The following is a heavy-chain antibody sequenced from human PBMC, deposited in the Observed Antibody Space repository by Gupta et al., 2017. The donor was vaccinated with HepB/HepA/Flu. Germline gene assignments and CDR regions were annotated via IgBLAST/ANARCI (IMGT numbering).Heavy chain of an antibody. V-gene: IGHV4-61*01. Sequence: QVQLQESGPGLVKPSETLSLTCTVSGGSVSSGSYYWSWIRQPPGKGLEWIGYIYYSGSTNYNPSLKSRVTISVDTSKNQFSLKLSSVTAADTAVYYCARVKGRFLEWLLYATGEFDYWGQGTLVTVSS. D-gene: IGHD3-3*01. CDR2: IYYSGST. J-gene: IGHJ4*02. CDR1: GGSVSSGSYY. CDR3: ARVKGRFLEWLLYATGEFDY.